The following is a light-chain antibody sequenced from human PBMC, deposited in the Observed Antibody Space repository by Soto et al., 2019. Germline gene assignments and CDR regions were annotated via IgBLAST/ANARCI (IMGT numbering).Light chain of an antibody. Sequence: QSVLTQPPSVSGAPGQRVTISCTGSSSNIGAGYDVHWYQQLPGTAHKLLIYGNSNRPSGVPDRFSGSKSGTSASLAITGLHADDEADYYCQSYDSSLTGWVFGGGTKLPVL. CDR2: GNS. CDR1: SSNIGAGYD. CDR3: QSYDSSLTGWV. J-gene: IGLJ3*02. V-gene: IGLV1-40*01.